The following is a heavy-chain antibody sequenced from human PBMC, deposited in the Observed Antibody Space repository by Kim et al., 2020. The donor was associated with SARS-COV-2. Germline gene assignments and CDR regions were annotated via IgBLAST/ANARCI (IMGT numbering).Heavy chain of an antibody. D-gene: IGHD5-12*01. Sequence: SETLSLTCTVSGGSISSSSYYWGWIRQPPGKGLEWIGSIYYSGSTYYNPSLKSRVTISVDTSKNQFSLKLSSVTAADTAVYYCAPIVATRNYGMDVWGQGTTVTVSS. CDR1: GGSISSSSYY. V-gene: IGHV4-39*01. J-gene: IGHJ6*02. CDR3: APIVATRNYGMDV. CDR2: IYYSGST.